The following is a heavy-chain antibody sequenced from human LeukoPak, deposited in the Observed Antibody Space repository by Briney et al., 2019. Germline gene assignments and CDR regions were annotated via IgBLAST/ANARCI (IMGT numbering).Heavy chain of an antibody. D-gene: IGHD3-22*01. CDR3: AREGGSYYDSSGYYDY. V-gene: IGHV4-59*12. J-gene: IGHJ4*02. Sequence: SETLSLTCTVSGGSISSYYWSWIRQPPGKGLEWIGSIYYSGSTYYNPSLKSRVTISVDKSKNQFSLKLSSVTAADTAVYYCAREGGSYYDSSGYYDYWGQGTLVTVSS. CDR1: GGSISSYY. CDR2: IYYSGST.